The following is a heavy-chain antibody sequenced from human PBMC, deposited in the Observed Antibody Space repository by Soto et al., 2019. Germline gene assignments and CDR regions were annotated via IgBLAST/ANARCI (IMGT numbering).Heavy chain of an antibody. J-gene: IGHJ6*02. CDR1: GFTFSSYA. Sequence: GGSLRLSCAASGFTFSSYAMTWVRQASGKGLEWVSAVTPSGGTTFYGDSVKGRFTISRDNSKNTLYLQMNNLRAEDTAVYYCAKGLIREYYYYYGLDVWGQGTTVTVSS. CDR2: VTPSGGTT. D-gene: IGHD2-8*01. CDR3: AKGLIREYYYYYGLDV. V-gene: IGHV3-23*01.